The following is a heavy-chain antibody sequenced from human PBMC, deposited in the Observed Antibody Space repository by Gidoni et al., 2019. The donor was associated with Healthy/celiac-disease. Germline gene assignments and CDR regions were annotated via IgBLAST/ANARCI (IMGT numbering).Heavy chain of an antibody. CDR1: GYTFTGYY. CDR2: INPNRGGT. V-gene: IGHV1-2*06. CDR3: ARGVAAAADY. D-gene: IGHD6-13*01. Sequence: QVQLVQSGAEVKKPGASVKVACKASGYTFTGYYMHRVRQAPGQGLEWMGRINPNRGGTNYAQQFQGRVTMTRDPSISTASLELRRLRSDDTAVYYCARGVAAAADYWGQGTLVTVSS. J-gene: IGHJ4*02.